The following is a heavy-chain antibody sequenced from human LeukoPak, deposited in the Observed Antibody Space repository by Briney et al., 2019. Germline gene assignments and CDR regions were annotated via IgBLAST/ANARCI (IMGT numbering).Heavy chain of an antibody. J-gene: IGHJ6*02. CDR2: IWYDGSNK. Sequence: GGSLRLSCAASGFTSSSYGMHWVRQAPGKGLEWVAVIWYDGSNKYYADSVKGRFTISRDNSKNTLYLQMNSLRAEDTAVYYCARVRKTPHYYYGMDVWGQGTTVTVSS. V-gene: IGHV3-33*01. CDR3: ARVRKTPHYYYGMDV. D-gene: IGHD1-14*01. CDR1: GFTSSSYG.